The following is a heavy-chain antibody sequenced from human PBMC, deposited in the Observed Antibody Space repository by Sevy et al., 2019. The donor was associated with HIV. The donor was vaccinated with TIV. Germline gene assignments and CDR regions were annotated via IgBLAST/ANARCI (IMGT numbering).Heavy chain of an antibody. Sequence: SETLSLTCTVSGDSISSQNYYWAWIRQSPGKGLEWIASIYYRGSSYYNLSLSGRVTVSVDTSKAQIFLRLSSVTAADTAGYFCARQVRFSGVIINHFDYWGHGTLVTVSS. D-gene: IGHD3-3*01. J-gene: IGHJ4*01. CDR3: ARQVRFSGVIINHFDY. CDR2: IYYRGSS. V-gene: IGHV4-39*01. CDR1: GDSISSQNYY.